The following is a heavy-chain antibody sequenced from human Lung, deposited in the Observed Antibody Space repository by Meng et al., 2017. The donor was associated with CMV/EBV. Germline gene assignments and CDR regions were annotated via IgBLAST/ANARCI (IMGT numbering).Heavy chain of an antibody. CDR1: GVSISSNIR. CDR3: ARGKQDAWELLAY. V-gene: IGHV4-4*02. Sequence: QVHLQAWGPGLLNPSGTLSLPCGVSGVSISSNIRWTWVRPPPGKGLEWIGDIDDSGSTNYNPSLNSRISISLDKSKNHFSLKVNSVTAADTAVYYCARGKQDAWELLAYWGQGALVTVSS. D-gene: IGHD1-26*01. CDR2: IDDSGST. J-gene: IGHJ4*02.